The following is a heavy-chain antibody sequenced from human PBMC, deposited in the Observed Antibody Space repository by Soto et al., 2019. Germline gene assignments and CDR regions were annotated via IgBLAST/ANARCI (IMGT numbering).Heavy chain of an antibody. J-gene: IGHJ6*02. CDR3: TRDQYSSSYYYYGMDV. D-gene: IGHD6-6*01. V-gene: IGHV3-49*03. Sequence: GSLRLSCTASGFTCGDYAISWFRQAPGKGLEWVGFIRSKAYGGTTEYAASVKGRFTISRDDSKSIAYLQMNSLKTEDTAVYYCTRDQYSSSYYYYGMDVWGQGTTVTVSS. CDR1: GFTCGDYA. CDR2: IRSKAYGGTT.